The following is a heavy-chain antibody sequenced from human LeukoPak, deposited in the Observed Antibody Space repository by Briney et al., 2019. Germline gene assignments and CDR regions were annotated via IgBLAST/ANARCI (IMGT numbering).Heavy chain of an antibody. CDR2: INHSGST. D-gene: IGHD3-9*01. CDR1: GGSFSGYY. J-gene: IGHJ3*02. Sequence: SETLSLTCAVYGGSFSGYYWSWIRQPPGKGLEWIGEINHSGSTNYNPFLKSRVTISVDTSKNQFSLKLSSVTAADTAVYYCARARYFDWTRLAFDIWGQGTMVTVSS. V-gene: IGHV4-34*01. CDR3: ARARYFDWTRLAFDI.